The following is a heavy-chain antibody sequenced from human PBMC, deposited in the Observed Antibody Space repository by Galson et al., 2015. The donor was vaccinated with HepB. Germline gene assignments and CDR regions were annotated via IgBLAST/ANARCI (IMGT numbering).Heavy chain of an antibody. CDR3: VREHSRVFDP. D-gene: IGHD1-26*01. Sequence: SLRLSCAASGFTFSYFSMNWVRQAPGKGLEWVSHISSSSSTIYYADSVKGRFTISRDNAENSLYLQMNSLRADDTAVYYCVREHSRVFDPWGQGTLVTVSS. CDR2: ISSSSSTI. V-gene: IGHV3-48*04. J-gene: IGHJ5*02. CDR1: GFTFSYFS.